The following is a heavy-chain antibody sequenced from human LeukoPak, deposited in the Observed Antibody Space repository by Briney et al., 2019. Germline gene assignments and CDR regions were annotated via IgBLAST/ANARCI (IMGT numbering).Heavy chain of an antibody. CDR1: GFTFSSYG. CDR2: ISYDGSNK. D-gene: IGHD4-17*01. J-gene: IGHJ3*02. CDR3: ASFPYGDYSPDAFDI. V-gene: IGHV3-30*03. Sequence: GGSLRLSCAASGFTFSSYGMHWVRQAPGKGLERVAVISYDGSNKYYADSVKGRFTISRDNSKNTLYLQMNSLRAEDTAVYYCASFPYGDYSPDAFDIWGQGTMVTVSS.